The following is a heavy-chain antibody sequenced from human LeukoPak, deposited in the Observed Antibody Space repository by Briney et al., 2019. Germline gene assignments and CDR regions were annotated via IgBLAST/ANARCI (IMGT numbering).Heavy chain of an antibody. J-gene: IGHJ4*02. Sequence: PSETLPLTCTVSGGSISSGGYYWTWIRQHPGKGLEWIGYIYYSGTTYYNPSLESRVTISVDTSKNQFSLKLSSVTAADTAVYYCVRNSNDYSYFDYWGQGTLVTVSA. CDR3: VRNSNDYSYFDY. CDR2: IYYSGTT. D-gene: IGHD3-22*01. V-gene: IGHV4-31*03. CDR1: GGSISSGGYY.